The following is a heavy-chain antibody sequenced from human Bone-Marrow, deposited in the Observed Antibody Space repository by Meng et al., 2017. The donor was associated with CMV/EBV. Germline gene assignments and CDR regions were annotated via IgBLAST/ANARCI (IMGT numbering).Heavy chain of an antibody. Sequence: ASVKVSCKASGYTFTSYGISWVRQAPGQGLEWMGWINPNSGGTNYAQKFQGRVTMTRDTSISTAYMELSRLRSDDTAVYYCARERYYGMDVWGQGTTVTVSS. J-gene: IGHJ6*02. CDR2: INPNSGGT. CDR3: ARERYYGMDV. V-gene: IGHV1-2*02. CDR1: GYTFTSYG.